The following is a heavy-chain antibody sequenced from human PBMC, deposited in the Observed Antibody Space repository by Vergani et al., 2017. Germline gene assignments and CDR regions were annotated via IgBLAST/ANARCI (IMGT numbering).Heavy chain of an antibody. Sequence: EVQLLESGGGLVQPGGSLRLSCAASGFTFSSYVMSWVRQAPGKGLEWVSRISGSGSGTYYADSVKGRFTISRDNSKNTLYLDMNSLRAEDTAVYYCARGYNSDWIWSWFDPWGQGTLVIVSA. CDR1: GFTFSSYV. CDR2: ISGSGSGT. J-gene: IGHJ5*02. CDR3: ARGYNSDWIWSWFDP. V-gene: IGHV3-23*01. D-gene: IGHD6-19*01.